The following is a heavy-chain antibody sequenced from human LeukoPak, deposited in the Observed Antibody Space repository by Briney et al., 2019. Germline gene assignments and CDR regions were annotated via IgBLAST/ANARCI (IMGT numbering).Heavy chain of an antibody. D-gene: IGHD3/OR15-3a*01. CDR1: GFTFSSYA. CDR2: ISGSGGST. CDR3: AKDPVDWLCSLDYYYGMDV. J-gene: IGHJ6*02. Sequence: PGGSLRLSCAASGFTFSSYAMSWVRQAPGKGLEWVSAISGSGGSTYYADSVKGRFTISRDNSKNTLYLQMNSLRAEDTAVYYCAKDPVDWLCSLDYYYGMDVWGQGTTVTVSS. V-gene: IGHV3-23*01.